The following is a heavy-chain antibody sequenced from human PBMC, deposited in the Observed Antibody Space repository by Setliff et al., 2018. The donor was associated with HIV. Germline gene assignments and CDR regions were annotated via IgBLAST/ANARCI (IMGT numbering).Heavy chain of an antibody. D-gene: IGHD1-26*01. J-gene: IGHJ6*03. CDR2: MNPRSGNT. CDR3: ARAGRSGSYNHYYYYYMDV. CDR1: GDTFNNYG. Sequence: ASVKVSCKVSGDTFNNYGLNWVRQATGQGLEWMGWMNPRSGNTGYGQKFQGRVTMTRDTSTSTVYMELSSLRSEDTAVYYCARAGRSGSYNHYYYYYMDVWGKGTTVTVSS. V-gene: IGHV1-8*02.